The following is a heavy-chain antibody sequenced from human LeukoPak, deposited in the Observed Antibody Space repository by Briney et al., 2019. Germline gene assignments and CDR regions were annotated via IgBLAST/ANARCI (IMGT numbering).Heavy chain of an antibody. D-gene: IGHD2-2*01. CDR3: ARREYQLPNDY. J-gene: IGHJ4*02. CDR1: GFTFSDYY. Sequence: GGSLRLSCAAPGFTFSDYYMSWIRQAPGKGLEWVSHISSSGSTIYYADSVKGRFTISRDNAKNSLYPQMNSLRAEDTAVYYCARREYQLPNDYWGQGTLVTVSS. CDR2: ISSSGSTI. V-gene: IGHV3-11*01.